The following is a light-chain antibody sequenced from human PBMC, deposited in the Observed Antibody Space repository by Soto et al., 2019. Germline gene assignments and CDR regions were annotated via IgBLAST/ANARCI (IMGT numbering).Light chain of an antibody. Sequence: EIVLTQSPATLSLSPGERATLSCRASQSIGRYLAWYQHKPGQAPRLLIYGASSRAADIPARFSGRGSGTDFPLCISSLEPEDFAVYYCQARRDWSQETFGQGTGLEMK. V-gene: IGKV3-11*01. J-gene: IGKJ2*01. CDR3: QARRDWSQET. CDR1: QSIGRY. CDR2: GAS.